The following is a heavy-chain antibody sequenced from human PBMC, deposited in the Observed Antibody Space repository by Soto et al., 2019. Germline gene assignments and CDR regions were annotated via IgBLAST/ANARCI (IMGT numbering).Heavy chain of an antibody. CDR1: GYTFTSYA. J-gene: IGHJ4*02. D-gene: IGHD6-19*01. V-gene: IGHV1-3*01. CDR2: INAGNGNT. Sequence: QVQLVQSGAEVKKPGASVKVSCKASGYTFTSYAMHWVRQAPGQRLEWMGWINAGNGNTKNSQKFQGRVTITRDTSASTGYMELSSLRSEDTAVYYCTTVSGIAVAEVWGQGTLVTVSS. CDR3: TTVSGIAVAEV.